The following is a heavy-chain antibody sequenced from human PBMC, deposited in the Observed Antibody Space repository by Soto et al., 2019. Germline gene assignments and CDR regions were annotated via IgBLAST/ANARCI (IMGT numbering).Heavy chain of an antibody. CDR2: ISSSSSYI. J-gene: IGHJ6*02. CDR1: GFTFSSYS. V-gene: IGHV3-21*01. D-gene: IGHD6-6*01. Sequence: GGSLRLSCAASGFTFSSYSMNWVRQAPGKGLEWVSSISSSSSYIYYADSVKGRFTISRDNAKNSLYLQMNSLRAEDTAVYYCAREAPATYYYYYGMDVRGQGTTVTVSS. CDR3: AREAPATYYYYYGMDV.